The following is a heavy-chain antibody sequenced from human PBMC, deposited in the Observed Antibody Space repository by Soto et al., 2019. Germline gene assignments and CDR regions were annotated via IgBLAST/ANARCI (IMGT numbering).Heavy chain of an antibody. CDR3: ARDGLSSSFPYYYGMDV. V-gene: IGHV3-48*03. CDR1: GFTFSSYE. Sequence: GGALRLSCAASGFTFSSYEMNWVRQSPGKGLEWVSYISSSGSTIYYADSVKGRFTISRDNAKNSLYLQMNSLRAEDTAVYYCARDGLSSSFPYYYGMDVWGQGTTVTVSS. CDR2: ISSSGSTI. D-gene: IGHD6-6*01. J-gene: IGHJ6*02.